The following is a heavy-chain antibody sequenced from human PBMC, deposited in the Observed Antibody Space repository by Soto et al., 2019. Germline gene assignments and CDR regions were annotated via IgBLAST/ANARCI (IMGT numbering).Heavy chain of an antibody. D-gene: IGHD3-22*01. CDR2: ISAYNGNT. CDR1: GYTFTSYG. CDR3: ARTLNYDSSGSEGGFDY. J-gene: IGHJ4*02. Sequence: QVQLVQSGAEVKKPGASVKVSCKASGYTFTSYGISWVRQAPGQGLEWMGWISAYNGNTNYAQKLQGRVTMTTDTSPSTGYMELRSLRSADTAVYYCARTLNYDSSGSEGGFDYWGQGTLVTVSS. V-gene: IGHV1-18*01.